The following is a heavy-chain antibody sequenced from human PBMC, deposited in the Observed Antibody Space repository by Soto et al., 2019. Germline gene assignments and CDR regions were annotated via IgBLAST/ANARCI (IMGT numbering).Heavy chain of an antibody. CDR3: ARDRGGVDFWSGHYSHYYYGMDV. Sequence: GGSLRLSCAASGFTVSSNYMSWVRQAPGKGLEWVSVIYSGGSTYYADSVKGRFTISRDNSKNTLYLQMNSLRAEDTAVYYCARDRGGVDFWSGHYSHYYYGMDVWGQGTTVTVSS. CDR1: GFTVSSNY. V-gene: IGHV3-53*01. J-gene: IGHJ6*02. D-gene: IGHD3-3*01. CDR2: IYSGGST.